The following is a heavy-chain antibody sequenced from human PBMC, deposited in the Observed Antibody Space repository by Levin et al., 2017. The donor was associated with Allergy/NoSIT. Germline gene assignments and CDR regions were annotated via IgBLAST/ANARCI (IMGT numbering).Heavy chain of an antibody. CDR2: IDSDGSIT. J-gene: IGHJ6*02. Sequence: PGGSLRLSCVASEFTFSNYWMHWVRQAPGKGLVWVSRIDSDGSITTYADSVKGRFTISRDNAKNTLFLQMNSLRAEDTAVYYCAREHRTSDGMDVWGQGTTVTVSS. CDR3: AREHRTSDGMDV. D-gene: IGHD1-14*01. CDR1: EFTFSNYW. V-gene: IGHV3-74*01.